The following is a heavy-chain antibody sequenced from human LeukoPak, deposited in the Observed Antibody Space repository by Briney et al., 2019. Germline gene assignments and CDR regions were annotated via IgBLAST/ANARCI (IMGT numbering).Heavy chain of an antibody. CDR3: ARDRYYDILTGYQTPDY. Sequence: ASVKVSCKASGYTFTSYGISWVRQAPGQGLEWMGWISAYNGNTNYAQKLQGRVTMTTDTSTSTAYMELRSLRSDDTAVYYCARDRYYDILTGYQTPDYWGQGTLVTVSS. CDR1: GYTFTSYG. D-gene: IGHD3-9*01. J-gene: IGHJ4*02. CDR2: ISAYNGNT. V-gene: IGHV1-18*01.